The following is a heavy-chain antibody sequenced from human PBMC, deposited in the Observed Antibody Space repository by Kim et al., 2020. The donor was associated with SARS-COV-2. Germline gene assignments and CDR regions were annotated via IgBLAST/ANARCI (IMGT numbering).Heavy chain of an antibody. V-gene: IGHV3-15*01. J-gene: IGHJ4*02. CDR2: IKSRIDGTTT. CDR1: GFTLSNAW. D-gene: IGHD3-22*01. CDR3: TTDQGNSTGYYHFDY. Sequence: GGSLRLSCAASGFTLSNAWMRWVRQAPGKGLECVGRIKSRIDGTTTEYAAPVTGRFTISRDDSENTLYLQMNSLKTEDTAVYYCTTDQGNSTGYYHFDYWGQGTLVPVSS.